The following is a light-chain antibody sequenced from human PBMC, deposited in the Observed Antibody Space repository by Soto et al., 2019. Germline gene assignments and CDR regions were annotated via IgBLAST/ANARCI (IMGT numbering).Light chain of an antibody. V-gene: IGKV1-33*01. Sequence: DIQMTQSPSSLSASVGDSVTITCRASQSINIYLSWYQQKPGKAPKLLIYDASNLETGVPSRFSGSGSGTDFTFTISSLQPEDSATYYCQQYDNLPTFGQGTRLEIK. J-gene: IGKJ5*01. CDR2: DAS. CDR3: QQYDNLPT. CDR1: QSINIY.